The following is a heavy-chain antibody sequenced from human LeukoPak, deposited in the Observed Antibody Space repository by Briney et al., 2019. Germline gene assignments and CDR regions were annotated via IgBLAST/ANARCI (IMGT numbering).Heavy chain of an antibody. CDR1: GYTFTGYY. Sequence: ASVKGSCKASGYTFTGYYMHWVRQAPGQGLEWMGWINPNSGGTNYAQKFQGRVTMTRDTSISTAYMELSRLRSDDTAVYYCASERFLEWLPNYYYYGMDVWGQGTTVTVSS. CDR3: ASERFLEWLPNYYYYGMDV. D-gene: IGHD3-3*01. J-gene: IGHJ6*02. V-gene: IGHV1-2*02. CDR2: INPNSGGT.